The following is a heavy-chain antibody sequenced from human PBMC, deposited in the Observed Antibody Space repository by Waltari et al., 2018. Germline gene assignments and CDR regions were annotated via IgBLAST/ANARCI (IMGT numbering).Heavy chain of an antibody. Sequence: EVQLVESGGGLVQPGGSLRLSCAASGFSISGYWMSWVRQAPGKGLEWVANIKQDESEKNYVDSVKGRLTISRDNAKNSLYLQMSSLRAEDMAVYYCARGRITIGPWGQGTLVTVSS. J-gene: IGHJ5*02. D-gene: IGHD3-10*01. CDR2: IKQDESEK. V-gene: IGHV3-7*03. CDR1: GFSISGYW. CDR3: ARGRITIGP.